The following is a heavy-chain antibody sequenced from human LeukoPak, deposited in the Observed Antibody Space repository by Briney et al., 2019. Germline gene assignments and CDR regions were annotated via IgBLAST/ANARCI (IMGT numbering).Heavy chain of an antibody. V-gene: IGHV3-7*03. CDR1: GFTLSSYW. J-gene: IGHJ4*02. CDR3: ARVLRVVTAPFYYFDY. Sequence: GGSRRLSCAASGFTLSSYWMSWVRQAPGKGLEWVANIKQDESEKYYVDSVKGRFTISRDNAKNSLYLQMNSLRAEDTAVYYCARVLRVVTAPFYYFDYWGQGTLVTVSS. CDR2: IKQDESEK. D-gene: IGHD2-21*02.